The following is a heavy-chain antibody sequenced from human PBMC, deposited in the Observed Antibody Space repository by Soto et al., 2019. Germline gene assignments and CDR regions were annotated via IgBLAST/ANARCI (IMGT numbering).Heavy chain of an antibody. CDR3: AKGGSNKFDP. D-gene: IGHD6-13*01. Sequence: SETLSLTCTVSGGSISGYYWSWIRQPPGKGLEWIGYIHYSGSTYYNPSLKSRAAISVDTSKNQFFLKVSSVTAADTAVYYCAKGGSNKFDPWGQGTLVTVSS. V-gene: IGHV4-59*01. J-gene: IGHJ5*02. CDR1: GGSISGYY. CDR2: IHYSGST.